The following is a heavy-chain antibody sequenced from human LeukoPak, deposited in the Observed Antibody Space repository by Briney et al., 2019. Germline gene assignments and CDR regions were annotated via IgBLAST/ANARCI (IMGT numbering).Heavy chain of an antibody. CDR2: ISSSGSTI. CDR1: GFTFSDYY. CDR3: ARDRTIFGVVSWFDP. D-gene: IGHD3-3*01. V-gene: IGHV3-11*01. Sequence: GGSLRASCAASGFTFSDYYMSWIRQAPGKGLEWVSYISSSGSTIYYADSVKGRFTISRDNAKNSLYLQMNSLRAEDTAVYYCARDRTIFGVVSWFDPWGQGTLVTVSS. J-gene: IGHJ5*02.